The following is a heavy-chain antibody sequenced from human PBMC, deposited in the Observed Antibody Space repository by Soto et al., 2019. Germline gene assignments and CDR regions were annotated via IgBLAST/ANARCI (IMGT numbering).Heavy chain of an antibody. V-gene: IGHV3-23*01. J-gene: IGHJ6*02. CDR1: GFTFSSYA. Sequence: EVQLLESGGGLVQPGGSLRLSCAASGFTFSSYAMSWVRQAPGKGLEWVSAISGSGGSTYYADSVKGRFTISRDNSKNTLYLQMNSLRAEDTAVYYCAKSNTAMGYSYYGMDVWGQGTTVTVSS. D-gene: IGHD5-18*01. CDR3: AKSNTAMGYSYYGMDV. CDR2: ISGSGGST.